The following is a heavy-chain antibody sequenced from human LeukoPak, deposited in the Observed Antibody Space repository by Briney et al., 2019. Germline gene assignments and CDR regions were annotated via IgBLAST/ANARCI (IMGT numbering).Heavy chain of an antibody. J-gene: IGHJ6*03. D-gene: IGHD3-9*01. CDR2: IIPIFGTA. Sequence: SVKVSCKASGGTFSSYAISWVRQAPGQGLEWMGGIIPIFGTANYAQKFQGRVTITADKSTSTAYMELSSLRSEDTAVYYCARRSSPSFYDILTGYNYYYYYMDVWGKGTTATISS. CDR1: GGTFSSYA. V-gene: IGHV1-69*06. CDR3: ARRSSPSFYDILTGYNYYYYYMDV.